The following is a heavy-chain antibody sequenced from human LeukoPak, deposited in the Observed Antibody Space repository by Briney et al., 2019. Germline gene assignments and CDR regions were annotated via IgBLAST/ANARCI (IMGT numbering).Heavy chain of an antibody. CDR2: IKQDGSEK. V-gene: IGHV3-7*01. Sequence: PGGSLRLSCAASGFTFSSYWMSWVRQAPGKGLEWVANIKQDGSEKDYVDSVKVRFTISRDNAKNSLYLQMNSLRAEDTAVYYCARCPGYSSSWYFDYWGQGTLVTVSS. D-gene: IGHD6-13*01. CDR3: ARCPGYSSSWYFDY. CDR1: GFTFSSYW. J-gene: IGHJ4*02.